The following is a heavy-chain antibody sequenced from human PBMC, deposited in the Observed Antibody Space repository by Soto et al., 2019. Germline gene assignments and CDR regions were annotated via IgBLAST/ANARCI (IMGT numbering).Heavy chain of an antibody. CDR2: INSNGGST. D-gene: IGHD3-3*01. CDR3: ARPKRDPVAIFGVVIPELDY. CDR1: GFTFSNYW. J-gene: IGHJ4*02. V-gene: IGHV3-74*01. Sequence: GGSLRLSCAASGFTFSNYWMHWVRQAPEKGLVWVSRINSNGGSTTYADSVNGRFTISRDNAKNTLYLQMNSLRAEDTAVYFCARPKRDPVAIFGVVIPELDYWGQGTPVTVSS.